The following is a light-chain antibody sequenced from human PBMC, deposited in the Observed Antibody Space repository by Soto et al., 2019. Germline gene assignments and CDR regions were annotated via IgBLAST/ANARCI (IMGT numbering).Light chain of an antibody. CDR1: SSNIGTSS. J-gene: IGLJ1*01. CDR3: AAWDDSLNGHV. CDR2: TTN. Sequence: QSVLTQPHSASGTPGQRVTISCSGSSSNIGTSSVHWFQQLPGTAPKLLISTTNQRPSGVPERFSGSKSGTSASLAISGLQSEDEADYYCAAWDDSLNGHVFGTGTELTLL. V-gene: IGLV1-44*01.